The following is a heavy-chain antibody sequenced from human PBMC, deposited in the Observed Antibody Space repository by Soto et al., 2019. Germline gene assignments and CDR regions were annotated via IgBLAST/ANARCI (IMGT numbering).Heavy chain of an antibody. Sequence: TGGSLRLSCAASGFTFSSYAMHWVRQAPGKGLEWVAVISYDGSNKYYADSVKGRFTISRDNSKNTLYLQMNSLRAEDTAVYYCARDLDRGYFDYWGQGTLVTVSS. CDR3: ARDLDRGYFDY. V-gene: IGHV3-30-3*01. CDR2: ISYDGSNK. CDR1: GFTFSSYA. J-gene: IGHJ4*02.